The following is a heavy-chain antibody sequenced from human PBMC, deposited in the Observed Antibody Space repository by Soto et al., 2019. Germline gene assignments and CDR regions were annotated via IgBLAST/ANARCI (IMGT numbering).Heavy chain of an antibody. CDR3: AWKDYYYGMDV. V-gene: IGHV1-69*06. J-gene: IGHJ6*02. CDR2: IIPIFGTA. Sequence: SVKVSCKASGGTFSSYAISWVRQAPGQGLEWMGGIIPIFGTANYAQKFQGRVTITANKSTSTAYMELSSLRSEDTAVYYCAWKDYYYGMDVWGQGTTVTVSS. CDR1: GGTFSSYA. D-gene: IGHD1-1*01.